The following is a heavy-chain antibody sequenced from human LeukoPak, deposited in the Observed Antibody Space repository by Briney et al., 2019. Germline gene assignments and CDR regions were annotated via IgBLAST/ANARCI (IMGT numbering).Heavy chain of an antibody. J-gene: IGHJ4*02. CDR1: GFTFDDYA. D-gene: IGHD2-8*02. CDR3: AKDTGLSLVALDS. CDR2: LNWNGGIT. V-gene: IGHV3-9*01. Sequence: PGRSLRLSCAASGFTFDDYAMHWVRQAPGKGLEWVSGLNWNGGITAYADSVKGRFTVSRDNAKSSLYLQMNSLRAEDTALYYCAKDTGLSLVALDSWGQGALVTVSS.